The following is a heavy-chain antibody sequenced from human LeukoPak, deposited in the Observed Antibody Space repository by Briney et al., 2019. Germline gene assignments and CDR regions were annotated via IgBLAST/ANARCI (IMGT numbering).Heavy chain of an antibody. Sequence: GGSLRLSCAASGFTVSSNYMSWVRQAPGKGLEWVSVIYSGGSIYYADSVKGRFTISRDNSKNTLYLQMNSLRAEDTAVYYCARVRSGYLYCYYGMDVWGQGTTVTVSS. CDR3: ARVRSGYLYCYYGMDV. J-gene: IGHJ6*02. V-gene: IGHV3-53*01. CDR1: GFTVSSNY. CDR2: IYSGGSI. D-gene: IGHD5-12*01.